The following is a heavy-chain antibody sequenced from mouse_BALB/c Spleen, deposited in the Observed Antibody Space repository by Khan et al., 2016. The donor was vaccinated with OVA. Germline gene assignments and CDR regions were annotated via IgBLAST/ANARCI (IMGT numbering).Heavy chain of an antibody. Sequence: VQLKQSGPGLVKPSQSLSLTCTVTGYSITSGYAWNWIRQFPGNKLEWMGYISYSGVTSYTPSIKSRISITRDTSKNQFFLQLNSVTTEDTATYNSARGNYYGYYFDYWGQGTTLTVSS. J-gene: IGHJ2*01. CDR1: GYSITSGYA. V-gene: IGHV3-2*02. D-gene: IGHD1-1*01. CDR2: ISYSGVT. CDR3: ARGNYYGYYFDY.